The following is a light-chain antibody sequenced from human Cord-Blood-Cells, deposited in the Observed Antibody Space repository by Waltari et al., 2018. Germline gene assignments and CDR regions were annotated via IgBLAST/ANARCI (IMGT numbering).Light chain of an antibody. Sequence: DIQMTQSPSTLSASVGDRVTITCRASQGIGSWLAWYQQKPGKAPKLLIYKASSLESGVPSRFSGSGSGTEFTLTISSLQPDDFATYYCQQYNSYSGTFGQGTKVEIK. CDR2: KAS. J-gene: IGKJ1*01. V-gene: IGKV1-5*03. CDR1: QGIGSW. CDR3: QQYNSYSGT.